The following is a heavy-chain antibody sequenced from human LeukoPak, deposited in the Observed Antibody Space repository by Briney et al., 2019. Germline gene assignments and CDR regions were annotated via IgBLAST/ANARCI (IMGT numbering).Heavy chain of an antibody. V-gene: IGHV4-59*01. CDR3: ARDLLGCSSTSCRADDAFDI. J-gene: IGHJ3*02. CDR1: GGFISSYY. D-gene: IGHD2-2*01. CDR2: FYYSGST. Sequence: SETLSLICTVCGGFISSYYWRWLRQPPGKALEWIGYFYYSGSTNYNPSPKSRVTISVDTSKNQFSLKLSSVTAADTAVYYCARDLLGCSSTSCRADDAFDIWGQGTMVTVSS.